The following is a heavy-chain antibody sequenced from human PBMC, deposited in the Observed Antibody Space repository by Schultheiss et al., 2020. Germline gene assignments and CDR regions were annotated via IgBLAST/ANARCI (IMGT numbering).Heavy chain of an antibody. CDR3: ATWNWNDYYFDY. J-gene: IGHJ4*02. D-gene: IGHD1-1*01. CDR2: ISSSGSTI. Sequence: GGSLRLSCAASGFTFSDYYMSWIRQAPGKGLEWVSYISSSGSTIYYADSVKGRFTISRDNAKNSLYLQMNSLRAEDTAVYYCATWNWNDYYFDYWGQGTLVNVYS. CDR1: GFTFSDYY. V-gene: IGHV3-11*01.